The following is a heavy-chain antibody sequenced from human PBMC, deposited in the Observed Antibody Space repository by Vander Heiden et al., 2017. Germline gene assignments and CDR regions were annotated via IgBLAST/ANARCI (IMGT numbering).Heavy chain of an antibody. V-gene: IGHV3-49*03. J-gene: IGHJ4*02. CDR3: ARDLRGVVETEEHVDH. D-gene: IGHD2-15*01. CDR2: IRSKDYGATT. CDR1: GFTFRDFA. Sequence: EVQLVESGGDLVQPGWSLRLSCTASGFTFRDFAVTWFRQAPGKGLEWVSFIRSKDYGATTQYAASVKGRFSISRDDSKNIAYLQMSSLRSEDTAVYYCARDLRGVVETEEHVDHWGQGTLVTVSS.